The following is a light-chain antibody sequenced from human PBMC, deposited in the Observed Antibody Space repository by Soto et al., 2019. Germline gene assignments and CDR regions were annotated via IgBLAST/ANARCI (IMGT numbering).Light chain of an antibody. J-gene: IGKJ1*01. CDR1: QSISSW. CDR2: DAS. Sequence: DIQMTQSPSTLSASVGDRVTITCRASQSISSWLAWYQQKPGKAPNLLIYDASSLESGVPSRFSGSGSGTEFTLTISSLQPDDFAVYYCQQYNSYVWTFGQGTKVGIK. CDR3: QQYNSYVWT. V-gene: IGKV1-5*01.